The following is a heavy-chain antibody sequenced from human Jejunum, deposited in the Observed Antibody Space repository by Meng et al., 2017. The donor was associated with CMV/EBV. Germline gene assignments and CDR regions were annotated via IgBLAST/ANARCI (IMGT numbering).Heavy chain of an antibody. Sequence: WIGWVRQMPRKGLEWMGIIYPGDSDTKYSPSFEGQVAISVDTSVSTAYLHLSTLKASDTAMYYCARQYYDFWSGSYTGELYFDYWGQGTRVTVSS. CDR1: W. D-gene: IGHD3-3*01. V-gene: IGHV5-51*01. CDR2: IYPGDSDT. J-gene: IGHJ4*02. CDR3: ARQYYDFWSGSYTGELYFDY.